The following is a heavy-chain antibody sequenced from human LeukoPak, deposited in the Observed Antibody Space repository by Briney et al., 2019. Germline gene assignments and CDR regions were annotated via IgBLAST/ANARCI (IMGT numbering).Heavy chain of an antibody. Sequence: GGSLRLSCAASEFIFSGYWMNWVRQAPGKVLEWVDNIKQDGSEKQYVDSVRGRFTISRDNAKNSLYLQMNSLRVEDTAVYYCARDGFVGAADYWGQGTLVTVSS. V-gene: IGHV3-7*01. D-gene: IGHD6-13*01. CDR1: EFIFSGYW. CDR2: IKQDGSEK. CDR3: ARDGFVGAADY. J-gene: IGHJ4*02.